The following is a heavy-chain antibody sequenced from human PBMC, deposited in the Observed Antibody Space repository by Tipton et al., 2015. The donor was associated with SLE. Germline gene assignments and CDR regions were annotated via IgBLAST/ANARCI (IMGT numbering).Heavy chain of an antibody. CDR2: IYTGTST. J-gene: IGHJ4*02. D-gene: IGHD3-9*01. CDR1: GFTVSSNY. CDR3: AARLVDLDY. V-gene: IGHV3-53*05. Sequence: GSLRLSCAASGFTVSSNYMIWVRQAPGKGLEWVSVIYTGTSTDYADSVRGRFTISRDNSKNTLYLQMNSLRAEDTAVYYCAARLVDLDYWGQGTLVTVSS.